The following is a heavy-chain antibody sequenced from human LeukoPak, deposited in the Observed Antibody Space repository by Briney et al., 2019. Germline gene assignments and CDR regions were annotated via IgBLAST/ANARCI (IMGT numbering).Heavy chain of an antibody. CDR1: GFTFSSYG. J-gene: IGHJ4*02. CDR2: ISSSSSYI. Sequence: GGSLRLSCAASGFTFSSYGMHWVRQAPGKGLEWVSSISSSSSYIYYADSVKGRFTISRDNAKNSLYLQMNSLRAEDTAVYYCGAFSGSYRRDFDYWGQGTLVTVSS. V-gene: IGHV3-21*01. D-gene: IGHD3-10*01. CDR3: GAFSGSYRRDFDY.